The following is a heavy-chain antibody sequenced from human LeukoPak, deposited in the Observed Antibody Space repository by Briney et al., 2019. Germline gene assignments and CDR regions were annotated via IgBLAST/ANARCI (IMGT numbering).Heavy chain of an antibody. V-gene: IGHV1-2*02. D-gene: IGHD3-22*01. J-gene: IGHJ4*02. Sequence: ASVKVSCKASGYTFTGYYMHWVRQAPGQGLEWMGWINPNSGGTNYAQKFQGRVTMTRDTSISTAYMELSRLRSDDTAVYYCASRNYYDSSDYHFDYWGQGTLVTVSS. CDR2: INPNSGGT. CDR1: GYTFTGYY. CDR3: ASRNYYDSSDYHFDY.